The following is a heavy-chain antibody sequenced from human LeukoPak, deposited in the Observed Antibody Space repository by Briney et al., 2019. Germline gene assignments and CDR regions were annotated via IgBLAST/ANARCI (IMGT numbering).Heavy chain of an antibody. V-gene: IGHV4-38-2*02. CDR2: IYHSGST. CDR3: ARSITIFGVVITY. D-gene: IGHD3-3*01. Sequence: SETLSLTCTVSGYSISSGYYWGWIRQPPGKGLEWIGSIYHSGSTYCNPSLKSRVTISVDTSKNQFSLKLSSVTAADTAVYYCARSITIFGVVITYWGQGTLVTVSS. CDR1: GYSISSGYY. J-gene: IGHJ4*02.